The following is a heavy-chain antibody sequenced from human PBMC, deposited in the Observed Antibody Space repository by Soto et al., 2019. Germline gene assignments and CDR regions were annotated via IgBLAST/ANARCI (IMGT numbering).Heavy chain of an antibody. CDR1: GGTFSSYT. D-gene: IGHD2-15*01. J-gene: IGHJ3*02. Sequence: QVQLVQSGAEVKKPGSSVKVSCKASGGTFSSYTISWVRQAPGQGLEWMGRIIPILGIANYAQKFQGRVTITADKSTSTAYMELSSLRSEDTAVYYCARSSTAYCSGGSCPIDIWGQGTMVTVSS. V-gene: IGHV1-69*02. CDR3: ARSSTAYCSGGSCPIDI. CDR2: IIPILGIA.